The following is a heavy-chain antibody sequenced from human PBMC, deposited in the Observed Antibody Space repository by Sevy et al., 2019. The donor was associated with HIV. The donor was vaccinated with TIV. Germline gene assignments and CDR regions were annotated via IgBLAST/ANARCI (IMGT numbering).Heavy chain of an antibody. CDR1: GYTFSGYY. V-gene: IGHV1-2*04. CDR2: INSKTDAT. CDR3: ARAPSGYSSSWYDY. Sequence: ASVKVSCKASGYTFSGYYMHWERQAPGLGLEWMGWINSKTDATKYAQKFQAWVTMTRDTSISTVYMEVSRLRLDDTTVYYCARAPSGYSSSWYDYWGQGTLVTVSS. J-gene: IGHJ4*02. D-gene: IGHD6-13*01.